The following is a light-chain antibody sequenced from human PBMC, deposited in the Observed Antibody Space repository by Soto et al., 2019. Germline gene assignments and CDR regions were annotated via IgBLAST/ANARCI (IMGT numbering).Light chain of an antibody. CDR2: GAS. V-gene: IGKV3-15*01. CDR1: QSVGSN. Sequence: EIVMTQSPATLSVSPGERATLSCRASQSVGSNLAWYQQKPGQAPRLLIYGASARATGVPARFSGSGSGTEFTLTINSLKSEDLAVYYCQQYHDWPPLTFGGGTKVEIK. CDR3: QQYHDWPPLT. J-gene: IGKJ4*01.